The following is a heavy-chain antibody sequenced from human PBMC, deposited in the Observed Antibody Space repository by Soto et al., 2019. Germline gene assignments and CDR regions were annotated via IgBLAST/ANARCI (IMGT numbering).Heavy chain of an antibody. CDR2: IIPIFGTA. D-gene: IGHD2-21*01. CDR1: GGTFSSFA. J-gene: IGHJ4*02. V-gene: IGHV1-69*05. CDR3: ARDQVGSGGDLDY. Sequence: SVKVSCKASGGTFSSFAISWVRQAPGQGLEWMGEIIPIFGTANYAQKFQGRVTMTTDTSTSTAYMELRSLRSDDTAVYYCARDQVGSGGDLDYWGQGTLVTVSS.